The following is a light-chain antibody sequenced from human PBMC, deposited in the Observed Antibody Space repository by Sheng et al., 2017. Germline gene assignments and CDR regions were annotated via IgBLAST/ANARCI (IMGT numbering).Light chain of an antibody. V-gene: IGKV1-39*01. Sequence: DIQMTQSPSSLSASVGDRVTITCRASQTIHTYVNWYQQKPGKAPNLLIYAASILQSGVPSRFSGSGSGSDFTLSINSLQSEDFAIYYCQQSYSIPYTFGQGTKLEIK. J-gene: IGKJ2*01. CDR2: AAS. CDR3: QQSYSIPYT. CDR1: QTIHTY.